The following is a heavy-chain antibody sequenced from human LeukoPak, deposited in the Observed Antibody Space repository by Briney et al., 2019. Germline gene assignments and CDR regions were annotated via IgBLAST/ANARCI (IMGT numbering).Heavy chain of an antibody. V-gene: IGHV3-21*01. Sequence: PGGSLRLSCAASGFTFSSYSMNWVRQAPRKGLEWVSSISSSSSYIYYADSVKGRFTISRDNAKNSLYLQMNSLRAEDTAVYYCARDRDSSGACDIWGQGTMVTVSS. J-gene: IGHJ3*02. CDR3: ARDRDSSGACDI. CDR1: GFTFSSYS. CDR2: ISSSSSYI. D-gene: IGHD6-19*01.